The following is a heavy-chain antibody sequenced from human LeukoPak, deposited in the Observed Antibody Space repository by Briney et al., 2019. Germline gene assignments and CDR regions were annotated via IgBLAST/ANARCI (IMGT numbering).Heavy chain of an antibody. D-gene: IGHD1-26*01. CDR3: ARVQYLRMGNAFDI. J-gene: IGHJ3*02. Sequence: MSSETLSLTCTVSGGSISSYYLSWIRQPPGKGLEWIGYIYYSGSTNYNPSLKSRVTISVDTSKNQFSLKLSSVTAADTAVYYCARVQYLRMGNAFDIWGQGTMVTVSS. V-gene: IGHV4-59*01. CDR2: IYYSGST. CDR1: GGSISSYY.